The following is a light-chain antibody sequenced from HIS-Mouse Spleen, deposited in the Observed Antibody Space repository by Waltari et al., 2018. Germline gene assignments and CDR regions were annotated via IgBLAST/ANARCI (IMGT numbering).Light chain of an antibody. V-gene: IGLV3-10*01. J-gene: IGLJ2*01. CDR1: ALPKQY. CDR2: KDS. Sequence: SYELTQPPSVSVSPGQTARITCSGDALPKQYAYWYQQKSGQAPVLVIYKDSKRPSGIPDRVSGSSSGTMATLTISVAQVEDEADYYCYSTDSSGNHRVFGGGTKLTVL. CDR3: YSTDSSGNHRV.